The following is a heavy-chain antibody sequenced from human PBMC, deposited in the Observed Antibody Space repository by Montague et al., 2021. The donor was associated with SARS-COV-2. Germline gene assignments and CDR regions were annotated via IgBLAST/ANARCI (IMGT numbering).Heavy chain of an antibody. CDR1: GGSISSYY. D-gene: IGHD4-23*01. CDR2: IYYSRST. V-gene: IGHV4-59*08. CDR3: ARRRERWSDAFDI. J-gene: IGHJ3*02. Sequence: SETLSLTCTVSGGSISSYYWSWIRQPPGKGLEWIGYIYYSRSTNYNPSLKSRVTISVDTSKNQFSLKVRSVTAAATAVYYCARRRERWSDAFDIWGQGTMVTVSS.